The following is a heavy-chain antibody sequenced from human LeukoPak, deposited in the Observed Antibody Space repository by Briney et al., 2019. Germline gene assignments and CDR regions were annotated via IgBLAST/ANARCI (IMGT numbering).Heavy chain of an antibody. CDR3: ARDFSFHSSSSEANWFDP. V-gene: IGHV3-30-3*01. D-gene: IGHD6-6*01. J-gene: IGHJ5*02. CDR1: EFTFSSFP. Sequence: GGSLRLSCAASEFTFSSFPMHWVRQAPGKGLEWVAVISYDGSNKYYADSVKGRFTISRDNSKNTLYLQMNSLRAEDTAVYYCARDFSFHSSSSEANWFDPWGQGTLVTVSS. CDR2: ISYDGSNK.